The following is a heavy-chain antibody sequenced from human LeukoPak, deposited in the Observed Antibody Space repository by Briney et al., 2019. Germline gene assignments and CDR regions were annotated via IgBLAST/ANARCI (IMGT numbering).Heavy chain of an antibody. D-gene: IGHD3-22*01. V-gene: IGHV3-11*04. CDR2: ISSSGSTI. CDR3: ARVLHKRNYDSSTYYGY. J-gene: IGHJ4*02. Sequence: GGSLRLSCAASGFTFSDYYMSWIRQAPGKGLEWVSYISSSGSTIYHADSVKGRFTISRDNAKNSLYLQMNSLRAEDTAVYYCARVLHKRNYDSSTYYGYWGQGTLVTVSS. CDR1: GFTFSDYY.